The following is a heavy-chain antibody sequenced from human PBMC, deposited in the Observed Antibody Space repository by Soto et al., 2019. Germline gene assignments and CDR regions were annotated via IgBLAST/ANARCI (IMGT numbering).Heavy chain of an antibody. Sequence: GGSLRLSCAASGFTFSSYGMHWVRQAPGKGLEWVAVISYDGSNKYYADSVKGRFTISRDNSKNTLYLQMNSLRAEDTAVYYCAKDLVGIMITFGDQGPFDPWGREPWSPSPQ. D-gene: IGHD3-16*01. CDR3: AKDLVGIMITFGDQGPFDP. J-gene: IGHJ5*02. V-gene: IGHV3-30*18. CDR1: GFTFSSYG. CDR2: ISYDGSNK.